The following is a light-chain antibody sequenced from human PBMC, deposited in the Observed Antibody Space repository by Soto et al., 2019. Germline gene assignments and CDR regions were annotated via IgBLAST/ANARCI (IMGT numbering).Light chain of an antibody. CDR3: CSYTSSTIYV. J-gene: IGLJ1*01. Sequence: QSVVTQPASVSGSPRQSITISCTGTSSDVGGYNYVSWYQQHPGKAPKLMIYDVSNRPSGVSNRFSGSKSGNTASLTISGLQAEDEADYYCCSYTSSTIYVFGTGTKVTVL. CDR2: DVS. CDR1: SSDVGGYNY. V-gene: IGLV2-14*01.